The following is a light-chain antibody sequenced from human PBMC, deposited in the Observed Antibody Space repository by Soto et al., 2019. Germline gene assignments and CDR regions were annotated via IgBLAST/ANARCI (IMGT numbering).Light chain of an antibody. Sequence: QLVLTQSPSASASLGASVKLTCTLSSGHSSYAIAWHQQQPEKGPRYLMKLNSDGSHNKGDGIPDRFSGSSSGAERYLTISSLQSEDEADYCCQTWGTGIQVFGGGTKVTVL. V-gene: IGLV4-69*01. CDR2: LNSDGSH. J-gene: IGLJ2*01. CDR1: SGHSSYA. CDR3: QTWGTGIQV.